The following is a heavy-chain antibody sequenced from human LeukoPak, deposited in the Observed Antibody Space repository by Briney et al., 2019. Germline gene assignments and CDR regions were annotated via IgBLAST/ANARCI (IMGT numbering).Heavy chain of an antibody. CDR3: ARVLYDYDSSGDYYYFDY. CDR2: IYYSGST. D-gene: IGHD3-22*01. CDR1: GGSISSYY. Sequence: SETLSLTCTVSGGSISSYYWSWIRQPPGKGLEWIGYIYYSGSTNYNPSLKSRVTISVDTSKNQFSLKLSSVTAADTAVYYCARVLYDYDSSGDYYYFDYWGQGTLVTVSS. J-gene: IGHJ4*02. V-gene: IGHV4-59*01.